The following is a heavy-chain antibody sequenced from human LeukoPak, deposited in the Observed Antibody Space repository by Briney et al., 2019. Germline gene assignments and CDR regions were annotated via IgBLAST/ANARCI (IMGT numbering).Heavy chain of an antibody. CDR3: ARFGLGKHIEVAGIPFDI. CDR1: GYTFTSYA. J-gene: IGHJ3*02. Sequence: ASVKVSCKASGYTFTSYAITWVRQAPGQGLEWMGWISAYNGNTNYARKLQGRVTMTTDTSTSTAYMELRSLRSDDTALYYCARFGLGKHIEVAGIPFDIWGQGTMVTVSS. D-gene: IGHD6-19*01. CDR2: ISAYNGNT. V-gene: IGHV1-18*01.